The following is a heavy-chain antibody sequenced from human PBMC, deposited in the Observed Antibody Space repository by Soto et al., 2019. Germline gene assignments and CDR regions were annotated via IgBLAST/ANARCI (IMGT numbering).Heavy chain of an antibody. D-gene: IGHD3-3*01. V-gene: IGHV4-39*01. Sequence: TETLSLTCTVSGGSITSGGYFWDWIRQPPGKGLEWIGTVHSTGGTYYSPSLRSRVTISVDTSKNLFSLKMTSASATDTAVYFWAKREDSSRFGGLDIWGQGTAVTVSS. CDR3: AKREDSSRFGGLDI. CDR2: VHSTGGT. CDR1: GGSITSGGYF. J-gene: IGHJ6*02.